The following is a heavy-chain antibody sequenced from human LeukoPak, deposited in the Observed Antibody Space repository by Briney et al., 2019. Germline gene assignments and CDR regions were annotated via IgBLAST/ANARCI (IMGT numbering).Heavy chain of an antibody. Sequence: PSETLSLTCTVSGGSISSSSYYWGWIRQPPRKGLEWIGRIYYSGSTSYNPSLKSRVTISIGTSKNQFSLKLSSVTAADTAVYYCARRGPNYYDSSGYFFDYWGQGTLVTVSS. V-gene: IGHV4-39*01. CDR2: IYYSGST. CDR1: GGSISSSSYY. J-gene: IGHJ4*02. CDR3: ARRGPNYYDSSGYFFDY. D-gene: IGHD3-22*01.